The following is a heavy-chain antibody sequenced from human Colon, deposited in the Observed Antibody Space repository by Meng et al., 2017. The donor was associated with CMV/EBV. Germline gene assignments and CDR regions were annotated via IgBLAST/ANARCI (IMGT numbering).Heavy chain of an antibody. CDR2: INADNGNT. CDR3: ATPGYCSSTSCLFFDP. CDR1: GYTFSNYG. J-gene: IGHJ5*02. Sequence: ASVKVSCKATGYTFSNYGMSWVRQAPGQGPEWMGWINADNGNTNYAQKFQGRVTMTADTSTSTAYMELSGLRSDDTAVYYCATPGYCSSTSCLFFDPWGQGTLVTVSS. V-gene: IGHV1-18*01. D-gene: IGHD2-2*01.